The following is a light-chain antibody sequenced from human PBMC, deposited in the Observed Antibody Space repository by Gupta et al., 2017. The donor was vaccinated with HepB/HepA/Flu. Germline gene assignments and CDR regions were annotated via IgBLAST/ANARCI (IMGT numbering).Light chain of an antibody. V-gene: IGKV4-1*01. J-gene: IGKJ1*01. CDR3: QQYYSTPTWT. Sequence: DIVMTQSPDPLAVSLGERATINCKSSQSVLYNSNNKNYLAWYQQKPGQPPKLLIYWASTRESGVPDRFSGSGSGTDFTLTISSLQAEDVAVYYCQQYYSTPTWTFGQGTKVEIK. CDR2: WAS. CDR1: QSVLYNSNNKNY.